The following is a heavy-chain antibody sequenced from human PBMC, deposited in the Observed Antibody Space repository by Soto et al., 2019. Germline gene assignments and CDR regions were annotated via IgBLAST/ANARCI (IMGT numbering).Heavy chain of an antibody. J-gene: IGHJ4*02. CDR2: TSPDGINE. D-gene: IGHD6-19*01. V-gene: IGHV3-30-3*01. CDR1: GFTLSSYT. CDR3: ASERSLTVAAPGF. Sequence: QVQLVESGGGVVQPGRSLRLSCVASGFTLSSYTMYWVRQAPGKGLEWVASTSPDGINEYYADSAKGRFTISRDSSKNTLFVQMNSLRAEDSAIYFCASERSLTVAAPGFWGQGTLVTVSS.